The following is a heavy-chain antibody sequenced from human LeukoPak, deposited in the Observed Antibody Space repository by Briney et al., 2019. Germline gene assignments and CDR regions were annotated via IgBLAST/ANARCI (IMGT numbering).Heavy chain of an antibody. CDR1: GFTFSNYA. D-gene: IGHD2-15*01. J-gene: IGHJ3*02. V-gene: IGHV3-21*01. CDR3: ARDRGYCSGGSCYSNAFDI. CDR2: ISSSTTYI. Sequence: GGSLRLSCAASGFTFSNYAMNWVRQAPGKGLEWASYISSSTTYIYYADSVKGRFTISRDNAKNSLYLQMNSLRAEDTSVYYCARDRGYCSGGSCYSNAFDIWGQGTMVTVSS.